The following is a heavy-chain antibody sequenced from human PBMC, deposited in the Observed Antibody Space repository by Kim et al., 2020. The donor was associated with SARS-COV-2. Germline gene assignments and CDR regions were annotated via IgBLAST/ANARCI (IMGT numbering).Heavy chain of an antibody. CDR3: ARDRPYSSGWRYSPDAFDI. CDR1: GDSVSSNSAA. CDR2: TYYRSKWYN. Sequence: SQTLSLTCAISGDSVSSNSAAWNWIRQSPSRGLEWLGRTYYRSKWYNDYAVSVKSRITINPDTSKNQFSLQLNSVTPEDTAVYYCARDRPYSSGWRYSPDAFDIWGQGTMVTVSS. V-gene: IGHV6-1*01. J-gene: IGHJ3*02. D-gene: IGHD6-19*01.